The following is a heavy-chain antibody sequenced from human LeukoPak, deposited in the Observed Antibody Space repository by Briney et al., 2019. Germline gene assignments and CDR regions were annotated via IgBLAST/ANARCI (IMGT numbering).Heavy chain of an antibody. V-gene: IGHV3-23*01. CDR1: GFTFKTYA. CDR2: ISPSGDNT. J-gene: IGHJ3*02. D-gene: IGHD1-26*01. Sequence: GGSLRLSCAASGFTFKTYAMSWVRQAPGKGPEWVSAISPSGDNTYYADSVKGRFTISRDNSKNTMYLEMNSLRVEDTALYYCHSTSAREDAFDIWGQGTMVTVSS. CDR3: HSTSAREDAFDI.